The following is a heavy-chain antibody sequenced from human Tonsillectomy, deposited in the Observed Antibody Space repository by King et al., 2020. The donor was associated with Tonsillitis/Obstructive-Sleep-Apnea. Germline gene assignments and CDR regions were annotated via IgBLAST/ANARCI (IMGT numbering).Heavy chain of an antibody. D-gene: IGHD2/OR15-2a*01. CDR3: ARIKIFPSSSSYWYFDL. J-gene: IGHJ2*01. CDR1: GYTFTSYA. V-gene: IGHV7-4-1*02. Sequence: VQLVESGSELKKPGASVKVSCKASGYTFTSYAMNWVRQAPGQGLEWMGWINTNTGNPTYAQGFTGRFVFSLDTSVSTAYLQTSSLKAEDTAVYYCARIKIFPSSSSYWYFDLWGRGTLVTVSS. CDR2: INTNTGNP.